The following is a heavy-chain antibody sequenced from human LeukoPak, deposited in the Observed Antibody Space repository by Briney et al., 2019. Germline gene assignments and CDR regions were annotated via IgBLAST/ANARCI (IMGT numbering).Heavy chain of an antibody. V-gene: IGHV4-59*01. CDR3: ARDLSNHDAFDI. Sequence: SSETLSLSCTVSGGSISSYYWSWIRQPPGKGLEWIGYIYYSGSTNYNPSLKSRVTISVDTSKNQFSLKLSSVTAADTAVYYCARDLSNHDAFDIWGQGTMVTVSS. CDR2: IYYSGST. CDR1: GGSISSYY. J-gene: IGHJ3*02.